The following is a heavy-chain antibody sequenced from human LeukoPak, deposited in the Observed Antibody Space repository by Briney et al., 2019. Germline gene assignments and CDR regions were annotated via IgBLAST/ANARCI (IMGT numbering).Heavy chain of an antibody. CDR3: ARLGARGG. D-gene: IGHD3-10*01. V-gene: IGHV4-34*01. J-gene: IGHJ4*02. CDR2: INHSGST. CDR1: GGSFSGYY. Sequence: RSSETLSLTCAVYGGSFSGYYWSWIRQPPGKGLEWIGEINHSGSTNYNPSLKSRVTISVDTSKNQFSLKLSSVTAADTAVYYCARLGARGGWGQGTLVTVSS.